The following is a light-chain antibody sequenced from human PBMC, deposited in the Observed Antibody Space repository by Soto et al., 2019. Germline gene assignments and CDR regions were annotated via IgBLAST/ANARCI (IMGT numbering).Light chain of an antibody. V-gene: IGKV3-20*01. Sequence: EIVLTQSRGTLSLSPGERATLSCSASHCVSSAYLAWYQQKPGQAPRLLIYGASFRATGIPDRFSGSGSGTDFTLTITRLEPEDFAVYYCQQFGGSSRTFGQGTKVDIK. CDR2: GAS. J-gene: IGKJ1*01. CDR1: HCVSSAY. CDR3: QQFGGSSRT.